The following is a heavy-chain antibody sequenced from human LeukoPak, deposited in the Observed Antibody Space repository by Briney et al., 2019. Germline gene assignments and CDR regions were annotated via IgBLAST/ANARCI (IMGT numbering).Heavy chain of an antibody. J-gene: IGHJ4*02. Sequence: SDTLALTCPAHAGSFSGYYWSWIRQPPGKGWDWIRESNHSGSTNYNPSLKSRVTISVDTSKNQFSLKLSSVTAADTAVYYCARGAMVRGVRGDYWGQGTLVTVSS. CDR3: ARGAMVRGVRGDY. D-gene: IGHD3-10*01. CDR2: SNHSGST. V-gene: IGHV4-34*01. CDR1: AGSFSGYY.